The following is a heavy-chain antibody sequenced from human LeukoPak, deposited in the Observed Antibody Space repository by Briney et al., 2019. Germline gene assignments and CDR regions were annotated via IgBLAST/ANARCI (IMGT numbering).Heavy chain of an antibody. Sequence: SVKVSCKASGGTFSSYAISWVRQAPGQGLEWMGGIIPIFGTANYAQKLQGRVTMTTDTSTSTAYMELRSLRSDDTAVYYCARYHVGAYGSGSYGSSAVDYWGQGTLVTVSS. CDR2: IIPIFGTA. CDR1: GGTFSSYA. D-gene: IGHD3-10*01. J-gene: IGHJ4*02. V-gene: IGHV1-69*05. CDR3: ARYHVGAYGSGSYGSSAVDY.